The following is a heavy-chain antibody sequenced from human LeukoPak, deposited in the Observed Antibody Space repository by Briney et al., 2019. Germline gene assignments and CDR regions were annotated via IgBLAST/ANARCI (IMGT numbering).Heavy chain of an antibody. Sequence: SETLSLTCTVSGGSISSSSYNWGCIRQPPGKGLEWIGSIYYSGSTYYNPSLKSRVTISVDTSKNQFSLKLSSVTAADTAVYYCARTPHQRPQPYCFDYWGQGTLVTVSS. CDR2: IYYSGST. V-gene: IGHV4-39*01. CDR3: ARTPHQRPQPYCFDY. CDR1: GGSISSSSYN. D-gene: IGHD1-1*01. J-gene: IGHJ4*02.